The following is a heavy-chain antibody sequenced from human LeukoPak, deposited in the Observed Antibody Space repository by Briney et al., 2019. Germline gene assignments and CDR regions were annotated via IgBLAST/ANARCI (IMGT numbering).Heavy chain of an antibody. D-gene: IGHD2-2*01. CDR3: ARVRGYCSSTSCGRNYMDV. V-gene: IGHV4-4*07. CDR2: IYTSGST. J-gene: IGHJ6*03. CDR1: GGSISSYY. Sequence: SETLSLTCTVSGGSISSYYWSWIRQPAGKGLEWIGRIYTSGSTNYNPSLKNRVTMSVDTSKNQFSLKLSSVTAADTAVYYCARVRGYCSSTSCGRNYMDVWGKGTTVTISS.